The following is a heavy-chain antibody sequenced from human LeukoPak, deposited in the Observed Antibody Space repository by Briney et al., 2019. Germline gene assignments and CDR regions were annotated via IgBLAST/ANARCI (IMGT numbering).Heavy chain of an antibody. CDR1: GFTFASYA. D-gene: IGHD1-1*01. Sequence: GGSLRLSCAASGFTFASYAMSWVRQAPGKGLERVSAISDSGGATYYADSVKGRFTISRDNSKNTLYLQMNSLKAEDTAVFSCARGGINWYGFDYWGQGTLVTVSS. CDR3: ARGGINWYGFDY. V-gene: IGHV3-23*01. CDR2: ISDSGGAT. J-gene: IGHJ4*02.